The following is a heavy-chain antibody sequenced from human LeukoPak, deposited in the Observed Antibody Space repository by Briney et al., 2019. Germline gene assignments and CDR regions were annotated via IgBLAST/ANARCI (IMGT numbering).Heavy chain of an antibody. CDR1: GGAFNTDA. Sequence: SVKVSCKASGGAFNTDAISWVRQAPGQGLEWMGGIIPIFGTANYAQKFQGRVTITTDESTSTAYMELSSLRSEDTAVYYCARGWDVEMATIGDAFDIWGQGTMVTVSS. D-gene: IGHD5-24*01. CDR2: IIPIFGTA. V-gene: IGHV1-69*05. J-gene: IGHJ3*02. CDR3: ARGWDVEMATIGDAFDI.